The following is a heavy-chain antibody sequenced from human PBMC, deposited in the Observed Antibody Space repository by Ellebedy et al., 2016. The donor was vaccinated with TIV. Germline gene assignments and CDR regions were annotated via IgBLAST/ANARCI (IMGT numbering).Heavy chain of an antibody. CDR2: ISYDGNSK. V-gene: IGHV3-30-3*01. J-gene: IGHJ4*02. Sequence: PGGSLRLSCAASGFTFNSYAMHWVRQAPGKGLEWVAVISYDGNSKYYTDSVKGRFTISRDYSMTTLYLAMNSLRAEDTGVYYCARDLDKSSGWYGGAAYWGQGTRVTVSS. D-gene: IGHD6-19*01. CDR3: ARDLDKSSGWYGGAAY. CDR1: GFTFNSYA.